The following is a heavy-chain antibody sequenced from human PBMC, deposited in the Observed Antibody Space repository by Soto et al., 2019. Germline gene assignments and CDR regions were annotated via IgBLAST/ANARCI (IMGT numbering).Heavy chain of an antibody. J-gene: IGHJ4*02. CDR2: ISGSGGST. CDR3: AKDPYIVVVPAAMFDY. V-gene: IGHV3-23*01. CDR1: GFTFSSYA. D-gene: IGHD2-2*01. Sequence: GSLRLSCAASGFTFSSYAMSWVRQAPGKGLEWVSAISGSGGSTYYADSVKGRFTISRDNSKNTLYLQMNSLRAEDTAVYYCAKDPYIVVVPAAMFDYWGQGTLVTVSS.